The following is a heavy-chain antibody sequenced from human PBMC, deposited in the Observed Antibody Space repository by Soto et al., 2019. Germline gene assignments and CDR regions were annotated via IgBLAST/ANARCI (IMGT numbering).Heavy chain of an antibody. D-gene: IGHD5-18*01. J-gene: IGHJ4*02. CDR1: GGSISSYY. Sequence: SETLSLTCTVSGGSISSYYWSWIRQPPGKGLEWIGYIYYSGSTNYNPSLKSRVTISVDTSKNQFSLKLSSVTAADTAVYYCARVQRGYSYGYGLFFDYWGQGTLVTVSS. CDR2: IYYSGST. V-gene: IGHV4-59*01. CDR3: ARVQRGYSYGYGLFFDY.